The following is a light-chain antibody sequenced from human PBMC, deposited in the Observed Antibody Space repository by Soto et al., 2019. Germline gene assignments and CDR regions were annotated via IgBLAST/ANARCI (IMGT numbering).Light chain of an antibody. J-gene: IGKJ5*01. V-gene: IGKV3-11*01. CDR1: ESVAGY. CDR3: QQRWHWPSNT. Sequence: EIVLTQSPATLSLSSGERATLSCRASESVAGYLAWYHQRPGLPPRLLIYETSNRVIGIPARFSGSGSGTDFTLTISSLEPEDFGVYYCQQRWHWPSNTFGQGTRLEI. CDR2: ETS.